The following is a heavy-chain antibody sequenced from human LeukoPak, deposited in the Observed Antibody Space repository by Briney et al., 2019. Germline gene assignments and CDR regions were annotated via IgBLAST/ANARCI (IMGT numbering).Heavy chain of an antibody. Sequence: SETLSLTCTVSGGSISSYYWSWIRQPAGKGLEWIGRIYTSGSTNYNPSLKSRVTMSVDTSKNQFSLKLSSVTAEDTAVYYCAKDPPGIAVAGANDAFDIWGQGTMVTVSS. D-gene: IGHD6-19*01. CDR3: AKDPPGIAVAGANDAFDI. V-gene: IGHV4-4*07. CDR1: GGSISSYY. CDR2: IYTSGST. J-gene: IGHJ3*02.